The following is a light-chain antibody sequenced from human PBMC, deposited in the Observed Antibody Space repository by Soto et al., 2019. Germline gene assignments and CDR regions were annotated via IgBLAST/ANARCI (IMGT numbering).Light chain of an antibody. Sequence: EIVLTQSPATLSLSPGERATLSCRASQSVSSYLAWYQQKPGQAPRLLIYGASSRATGIPDRFSGSGSGTDFTLTITSLQPDDFATYYCQQYSTYSWTFGQGTKVDIK. CDR2: GAS. V-gene: IGKV3-11*01. CDR3: QQYSTYSWT. J-gene: IGKJ1*01. CDR1: QSVSSY.